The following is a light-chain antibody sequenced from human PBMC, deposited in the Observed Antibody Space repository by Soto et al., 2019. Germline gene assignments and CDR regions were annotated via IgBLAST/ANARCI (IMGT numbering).Light chain of an antibody. V-gene: IGKV1-5*03. CDR2: KAS. CDR1: QSISNW. J-gene: IGKJ1*01. Sequence: DLQMTQSPSTLSASVGDRVTITCRASQSISNWLAWYQQKPGKAPKLLIYKASSLETGVPSRFSGSGSETEFTLTITSLQPDDFATYYCQQYNTYWTFGQGTKVEIK. CDR3: QQYNTYWT.